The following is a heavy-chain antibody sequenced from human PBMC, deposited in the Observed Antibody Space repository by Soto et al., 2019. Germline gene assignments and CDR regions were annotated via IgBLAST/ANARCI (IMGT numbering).Heavy chain of an antibody. CDR3: ARIVGATGGNWFDP. J-gene: IGHJ5*02. V-gene: IGHV1-18*04. Sequence: VASVKVSCKASGYTFTSYGISWVRQAPGQGLEWMGWISAYNGNTNYAQNLQGRVTMTTDTSTSTAYMELRSLRSDDTAVYYCARIVGATGGNWFDPWGQGTLVTVSS. CDR2: ISAYNGNT. D-gene: IGHD1-26*01. CDR1: GYTFTSYG.